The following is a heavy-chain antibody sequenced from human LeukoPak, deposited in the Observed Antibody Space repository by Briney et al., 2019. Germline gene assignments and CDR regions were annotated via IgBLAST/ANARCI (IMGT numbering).Heavy chain of an antibody. CDR1: GYSISSGYY. CDR2: INHSGST. CDR3: ARGLRVAGTINWFDP. V-gene: IGHV4-38-2*01. D-gene: IGHD6-19*01. Sequence: PSETLSLTCAVSGYSISSGYYWGWIRQPPGKGLEWIGEINHSGSTNYNPSLKSRVTISVDTSKNQFSLKLSSVTAADTAVYYCARGLRVAGTINWFDPWGQGTLVTVSS. J-gene: IGHJ5*02.